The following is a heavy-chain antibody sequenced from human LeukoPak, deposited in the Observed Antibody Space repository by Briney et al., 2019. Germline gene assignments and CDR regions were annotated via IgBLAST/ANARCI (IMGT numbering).Heavy chain of an antibody. J-gene: IGHJ3*02. Sequence: GGSLRLSCAASGFTFSSYSMNWVRQAPGKGLEWVSCISSSGSYIYYADSVKGRFTISRDNAKNSLYLQMNSLRAEDTAVYYCARDSSGWYGAAFDIWGQGTMVTVSS. CDR3: ARDSSGWYGAAFDI. V-gene: IGHV3-21*01. D-gene: IGHD6-19*01. CDR2: ISSSGSYI. CDR1: GFTFSSYS.